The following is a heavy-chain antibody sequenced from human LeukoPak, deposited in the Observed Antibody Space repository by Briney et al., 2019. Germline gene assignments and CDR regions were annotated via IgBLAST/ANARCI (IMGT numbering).Heavy chain of an antibody. Sequence: ASVKVSCKASGYTFTVQFIHWLRQAPGQGLEWMGWIDPPSGAPHYAQKFQDTITLTRDTSIATAYMEVHRLQTDDTAVYYCARSGFSTGFYLDFWGQGTPISVPS. CDR2: IDPPSGAP. CDR3: ARSGFSTGFYLDF. CDR1: GYTFTVQF. J-gene: IGHJ4*02. D-gene: IGHD6-19*01. V-gene: IGHV1-2*02.